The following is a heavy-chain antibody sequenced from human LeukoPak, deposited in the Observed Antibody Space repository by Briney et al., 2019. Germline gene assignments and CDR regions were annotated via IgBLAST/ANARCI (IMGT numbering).Heavy chain of an antibody. D-gene: IGHD2-2*01. CDR1: GFTFSSYD. CDR3: ARAPSSAAYYYGMDV. J-gene: IGHJ6*02. CDR2: IGVAGDT. Sequence: GGSLRLSCAASGFTFSSYDMHWVRQDTGKGLEWVSGIGVAGDTYYPGSVKGRFTISRENAKNSLYLQMNSQTAGDTAVYYCARAPSSAAYYYGMDVWGQGTTVTVSS. V-gene: IGHV3-13*01.